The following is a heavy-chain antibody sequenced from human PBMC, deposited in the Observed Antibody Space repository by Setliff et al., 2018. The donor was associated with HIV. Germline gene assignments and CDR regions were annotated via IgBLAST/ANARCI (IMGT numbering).Heavy chain of an antibody. D-gene: IGHD3-10*01. Sequence: SETLSLTCTVSGGSIRSSSHYWGWIRQPPGKGLEWIGSLYYSGSTYNNPSLKSRLTISVDTSKNQFSLKLSSVTAADTAVYYCAREGDIGVVRGVIYFDYWGQGTLVTV. CDR3: AREGDIGVVRGVIYFDY. CDR1: GGSIRSSSHY. J-gene: IGHJ4*02. V-gene: IGHV4-39*07. CDR2: LYYSGST.